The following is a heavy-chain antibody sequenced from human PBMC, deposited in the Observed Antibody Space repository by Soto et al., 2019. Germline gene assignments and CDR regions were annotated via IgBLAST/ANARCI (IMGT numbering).Heavy chain of an antibody. CDR3: TTQFFLSSRKPPEDV. CDR1: GFTFGNYA. Sequence: GGSLRLSCEASGFTFGNYAMTWVRQGPGRGLEWVSALCGSSLNTYYADSVKGRFTISGDNSKNTMYLEMNSLRVDDTAVYYCTTQFFLSSRKPPEDVWGQETPFTVSS. J-gene: IGHJ6*02. CDR2: LCGSSLNT. V-gene: IGHV3-23*01.